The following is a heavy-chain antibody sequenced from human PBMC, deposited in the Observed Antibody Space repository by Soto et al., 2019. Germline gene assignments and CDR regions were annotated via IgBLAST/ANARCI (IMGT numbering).Heavy chain of an antibody. CDR2: IYYSGST. CDR3: ARVTSDYLAEYFQH. J-gene: IGHJ1*01. V-gene: IGHV4-59*01. CDR1: GGSISSYY. D-gene: IGHD4-17*01. Sequence: SETLSLTCTVSGGSISSYYWSWIRQPPGKGLEWIGYIYYSGSTNYNPSLKSRVTISVDTSKNQFSLKLSSVTAADTAVYYCARVTSDYLAEYFQHWGQGTLVTVSS.